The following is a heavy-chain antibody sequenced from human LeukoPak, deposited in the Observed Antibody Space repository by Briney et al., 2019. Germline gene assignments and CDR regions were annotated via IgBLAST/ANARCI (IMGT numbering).Heavy chain of an antibody. Sequence: GGSPRLSCAAAGFTVSTNYMNWVRQAPGKGLEGVSVIYSCGTTYYADSVKGRFTISRDNSKNKVYLQMHSLRAEATTVCYCARSYSGSLNWFDPWGQGTLVTVSS. V-gene: IGHV3-53*01. D-gene: IGHD1-26*01. J-gene: IGHJ5*02. CDR3: ARSYSGSLNWFDP. CDR2: IYSCGTT. CDR1: GFTVSTNY.